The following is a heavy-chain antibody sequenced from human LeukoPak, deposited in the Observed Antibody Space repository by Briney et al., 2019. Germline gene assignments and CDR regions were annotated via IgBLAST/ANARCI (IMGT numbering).Heavy chain of an antibody. CDR3: ARGRDYIWGSYDY. CDR1: GFTFSSYS. J-gene: IGHJ4*02. Sequence: GGSLRLSCAASGFTFSSYSMNWVRQAPGKGLEWVSSISSRSSYIYYADSVKGRFTISRDNAKNSLYLQMNSLRAEDTAVYYCARGRDYIWGSYDYWGQGTLVTVSS. D-gene: IGHD3-16*01. CDR2: ISSRSSYI. V-gene: IGHV3-21*01.